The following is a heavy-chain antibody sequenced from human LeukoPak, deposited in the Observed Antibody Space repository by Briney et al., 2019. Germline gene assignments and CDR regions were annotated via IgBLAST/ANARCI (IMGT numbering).Heavy chain of an antibody. CDR3: VKDNPLDY. CDR2: IDYDGGSG. J-gene: IGHJ4*02. Sequence: SGGSLRLSCTVSGFTLSSYEMSWIRQAPGKGLEWVSSIDYDGGSGHYADSVKGRFTISRDNSKNTLYLHINSLRAEDTALYYCVKDNPLDYWGQGTLVIVSS. D-gene: IGHD1-14*01. CDR1: GFTLSSYE. V-gene: IGHV3-23*01.